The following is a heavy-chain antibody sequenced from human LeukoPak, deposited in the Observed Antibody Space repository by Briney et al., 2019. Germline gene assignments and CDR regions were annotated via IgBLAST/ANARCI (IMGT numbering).Heavy chain of an antibody. V-gene: IGHV4-34*01. CDR1: GGSFSGYY. J-gene: IGHJ4*02. Sequence: SETLSLTCAVYGGSFSGYYWSWIRQPPGKGLEWIREINHSGSTNYNPSLKSRVTISVDTSKNQFSLKLSSVTAADTAVYYCARGHDYYDSSGPDYWGQGTLVTVSS. CDR2: INHSGST. D-gene: IGHD3-22*01. CDR3: ARGHDYYDSSGPDY.